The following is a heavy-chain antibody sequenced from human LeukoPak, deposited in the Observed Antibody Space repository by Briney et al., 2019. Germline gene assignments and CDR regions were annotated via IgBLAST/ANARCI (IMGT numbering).Heavy chain of an antibody. CDR2: IRYDGSNK. J-gene: IGHJ3*02. Sequence: GGSLRLSCAASGFTFSSYGMHWVRQAPGKGLEWVAFIRYDGSNKYYADSVKGRFTISRDNSKNTLYLQMNSLRAEDTAVYYCAKDLGLWFGESDAFDIWGQGTMVTVSS. CDR3: AKDLGLWFGESDAFDI. CDR1: GFTFSSYG. D-gene: IGHD3-10*01. V-gene: IGHV3-30*02.